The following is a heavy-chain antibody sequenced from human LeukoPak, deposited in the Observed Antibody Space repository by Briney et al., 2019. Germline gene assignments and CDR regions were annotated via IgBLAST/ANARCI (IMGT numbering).Heavy chain of an antibody. V-gene: IGHV4-38-2*02. CDR3: ARQSAYNPYYAFDS. D-gene: IGHD3-3*01. CDR2: IYQSGST. J-gene: IGHJ4*02. CDR1: GYSISSRYF. Sequence: SETLSLTCTVSGYSISSRYFWGWIRQPPGKGLEWIGSIYQSGSTYYNPSLKSRVTISVDTAKHQFSFKLTSVTAADTAVYFCARQSAYNPYYAFDSWGQGTLVTVSS.